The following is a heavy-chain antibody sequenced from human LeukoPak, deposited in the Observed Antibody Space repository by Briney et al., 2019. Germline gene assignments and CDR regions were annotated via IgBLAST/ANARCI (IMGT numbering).Heavy chain of an antibody. CDR1: GDTFTSYA. CDR3: ARASVGSFDY. Sequence: ASLKVSCKASGDTFTSYAIHWVRQAPGQRLEWMGWISPGNGNTKYSQKLQGRVTITRYTSASTAYMELSSLRSEDTAVYYCARASVGSFDYWGQGTLVTVSS. CDR2: ISPGNGNT. D-gene: IGHD1-1*01. J-gene: IGHJ4*02. V-gene: IGHV1-3*01.